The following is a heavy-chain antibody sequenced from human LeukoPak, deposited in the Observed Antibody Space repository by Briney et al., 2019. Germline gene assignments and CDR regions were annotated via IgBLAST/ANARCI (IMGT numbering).Heavy chain of an antibody. J-gene: IGHJ4*02. CDR1: GGSFSGYY. V-gene: IGHV4-34*01. CDR3: ARALPGDRVDY. Sequence: SETLSLTCAVYGGSFSGYYWSWIRQPPGKGLEWIGEISDSGSTNSNPSLKSRATILIDTSKKQISLDLYSVTAADTAVYYCARALPGDRVDYWGQGTLVTVSS. D-gene: IGHD7-27*01. CDR2: ISDSGST.